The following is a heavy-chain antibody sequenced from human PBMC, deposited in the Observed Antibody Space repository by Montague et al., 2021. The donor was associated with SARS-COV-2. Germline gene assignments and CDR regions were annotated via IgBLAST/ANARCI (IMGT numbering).Heavy chain of an antibody. Sequence: CAISGDSVPRNSAAWNWIRQSPSRGLEWLGRTYYRSKCYNDYAVSVKSRITINPDTSKNQISLQLNSVTPEDTAVYYCARTIASSDYWGQGTLVTVSS. D-gene: IGHD2-15*01. CDR1: GDSVPRNSAA. CDR3: ARTIASSDY. V-gene: IGHV6-1*01. CDR2: TYYRSKCYN. J-gene: IGHJ4*02.